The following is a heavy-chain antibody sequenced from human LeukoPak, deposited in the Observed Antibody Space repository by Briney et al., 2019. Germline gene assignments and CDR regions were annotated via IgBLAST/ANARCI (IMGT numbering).Heavy chain of an antibody. V-gene: IGHV4-34*01. J-gene: IGHJ6*03. D-gene: IGHD3-22*01. CDR3: TRGSIAYYYMDV. CDR2: IKYDGST. Sequence: SETLSLTCAVYGGSFSGDFWSWIRQSPGKGLEWIGEIKYDGSTTYNPSLKSRVTISVDTSKNQFSLKLSSVTAADTAVYYCTRGSIAYYYMDVWGKGTTVTISS. CDR1: GGSFSGDF.